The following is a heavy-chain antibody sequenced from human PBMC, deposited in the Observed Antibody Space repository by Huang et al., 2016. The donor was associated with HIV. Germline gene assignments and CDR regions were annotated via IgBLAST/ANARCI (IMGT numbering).Heavy chain of an antibody. CDR1: GFPVTTNY. V-gene: IGHV3-53*01. Sequence: VQLVESGGALVKPGGSLRLSCAASGFPVTTNYMNWVRQAPGKGGEVFSTMASGDKTSNADSVKGRFTVSRDNSKNTMYLQMNSLRVEDTATYYCAREMMVRGVSVPITDGYFYYGMDVWGHGTTVSVSS. CDR3: AREMMVRGVSVPITDGYFYYGMDV. CDR2: MASGDKT. J-gene: IGHJ6*02. D-gene: IGHD3-10*01.